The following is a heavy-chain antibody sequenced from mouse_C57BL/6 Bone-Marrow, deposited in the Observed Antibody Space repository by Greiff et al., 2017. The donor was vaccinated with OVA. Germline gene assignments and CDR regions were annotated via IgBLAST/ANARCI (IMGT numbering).Heavy chain of an antibody. Sequence: EVQLQQSGPVLVKPGASVKMSCKASGYTFTDYYMNWVKQSHGKSLEWIGVINPYNGGTSYNQKFKGKATLTVDKSSSTAYMELNSLTSEYSAVYYCARDYGSSPHDYWGQGTTLTVSS. V-gene: IGHV1-19*01. CDR2: INPYNGGT. CDR1: GYTFTDYY. J-gene: IGHJ2*01. CDR3: ARDYGSSPHDY. D-gene: IGHD1-1*01.